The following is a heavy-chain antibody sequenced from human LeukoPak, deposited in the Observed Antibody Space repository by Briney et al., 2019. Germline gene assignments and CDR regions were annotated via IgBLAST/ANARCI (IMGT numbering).Heavy chain of an antibody. J-gene: IGHJ3*02. CDR2: INWNGGST. CDR1: GFTFDDYG. D-gene: IGHD2-15*01. Sequence: AGGSLRLSCAASGFTFDDYGISWVRQSPGKALECVSGINWNGGSTGYADSVKGRFTISRDNAKNSLYLQMNSLRAEDTALYYCARRHPHSVVATDFDIWGQGTMVTVSS. V-gene: IGHV3-20*04. CDR3: ARRHPHSVVATDFDI.